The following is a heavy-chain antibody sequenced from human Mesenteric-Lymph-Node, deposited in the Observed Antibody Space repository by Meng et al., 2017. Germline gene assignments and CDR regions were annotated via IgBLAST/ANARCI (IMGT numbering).Heavy chain of an antibody. CDR2: IYYSGST. D-gene: IGHD1-26*01. J-gene: IGHJ1*01. CDR1: GGSISSGDYY. V-gene: IGHV4-31*01. CDR3: ARYSGTTFQY. Sequence: QVQLQQWGAGLLKPSQTLSLTCTVSGGSISSGDYYWSWIRQHPGKGLEWIGYIYYSGSTYYNPSLKSLVTISVDTSKNQFSLKLSSVTAADTAVYYCARYSGTTFQYWGQGTLVTVSS.